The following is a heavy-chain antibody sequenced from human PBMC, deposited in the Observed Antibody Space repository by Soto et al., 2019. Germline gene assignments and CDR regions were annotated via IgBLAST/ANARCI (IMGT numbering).Heavy chain of an antibody. CDR3: ATPTPLGGAMITNINFDF. J-gene: IGHJ4*01. CDR2: FDAEGGEA. V-gene: IGHV1-24*01. Sequence: ASVKVPCKISGHTLTELSIHWERQAPGKGLEWMGGFDAEGGEAIDAQKWHGRVTVTEDTVTDTLYIELSGLKFDELAVYYCATPTPLGGAMITNINFDFWGHGTPVTVSS. D-gene: IGHD3-10*01. CDR1: GHTLTELS.